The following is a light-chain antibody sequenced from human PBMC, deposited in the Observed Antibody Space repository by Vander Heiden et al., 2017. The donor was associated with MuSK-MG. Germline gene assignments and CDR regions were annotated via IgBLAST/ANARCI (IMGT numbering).Light chain of an antibody. CDR2: AVS. Sequence: QSALTQPRSVSGSPGQSVTISCTGTSSDVGGYNYVSWYQQHPGKAPKLIVYAVSERPSGVPDRFSGSKSGNTASLTISGLQAEDEAYYFCCSYAGNSVVFGGGTKLTVL. CDR1: SSDVGGYNY. V-gene: IGLV2-11*01. J-gene: IGLJ2*01. CDR3: CSYAGNSVV.